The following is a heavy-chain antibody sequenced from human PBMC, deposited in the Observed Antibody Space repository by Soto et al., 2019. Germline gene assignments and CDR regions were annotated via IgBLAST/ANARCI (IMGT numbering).Heavy chain of an antibody. CDR1: RGTLSSYA. Sequence: GASVKVSCKVSRGTLSSYAISWVRQAPVQGHEWMAGIIPIVGTANYAQKFQGSVTITAGESTSTVYMGLSSLRAGDTAVYYFSRDQRSSPGWYYYYGMVVWGLGTTVTVSS. CDR3: SRDQRSSPGWYYYYGMVV. CDR2: IIPIVGTA. D-gene: IGHD6-6*01. V-gene: IGHV1-69*13. J-gene: IGHJ6*02.